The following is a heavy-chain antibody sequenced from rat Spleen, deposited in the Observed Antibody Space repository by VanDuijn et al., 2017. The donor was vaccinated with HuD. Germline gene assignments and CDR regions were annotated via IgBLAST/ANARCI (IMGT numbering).Heavy chain of an antibody. CDR2: ISYDGSST. CDR1: GFTFSNYG. V-gene: IGHV5-29*01. J-gene: IGHJ2*01. CDR3: ARKRTYAYYFDY. D-gene: IGHD2-1*01. Sequence: EVQLVESGGGLVQPGRSLKLSCAASGFTFSNYGMAWVRQAPTKGLEWVATISYDGSSTYYRDSVKGRFTITRDNAKSTLYLQRDSLRSEDTDTYYCARKRTYAYYFDYWGQGVMVTVSS.